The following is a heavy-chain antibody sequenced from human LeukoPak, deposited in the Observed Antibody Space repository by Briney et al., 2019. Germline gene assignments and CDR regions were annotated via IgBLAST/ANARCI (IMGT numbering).Heavy chain of an antibody. CDR3: AKGGRLEQNAY. Sequence: GGSLRLSCAASGFTFSYSPMTWVRQAPGKGLEWVSVISISGGGTYYADSVKVRFTISRDNSENTLYLQMKSLRAEDTAVYYCAKGGRLEQNAYWGQGTLVTVSS. J-gene: IGHJ4*02. CDR1: GFTFSYSP. D-gene: IGHD1/OR15-1a*01. V-gene: IGHV3-23*01. CDR2: ISISGGGT.